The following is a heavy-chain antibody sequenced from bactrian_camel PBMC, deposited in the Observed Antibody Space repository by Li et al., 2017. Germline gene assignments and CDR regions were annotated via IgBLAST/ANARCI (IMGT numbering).Heavy chain of an antibody. CDR1: GDTLNNYC. J-gene: IGHJ4*01. V-gene: IGHV3S26*01. D-gene: IGHD3*01. CDR3: AAVGSSGWPPCTVSTIPWDEYNF. Sequence: HVQLVESGGGLVQPGGSLRLSCAASGDTLNNYCMAWFRQVPGKKREGVAAIDDDRTISYIDSVKGRFTISLDENDNTLYLQMNSLRPEDTAMYYCAAVGSSGWPPCTVSTIPWDEYNFRGQGTQVTVS. CDR2: IDDDRTI.